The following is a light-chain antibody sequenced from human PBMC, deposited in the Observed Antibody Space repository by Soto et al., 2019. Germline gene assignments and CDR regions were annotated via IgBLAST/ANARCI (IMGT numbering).Light chain of an antibody. J-gene: IGKJ1*01. CDR3: HQYCSSPPT. Sequence: EIVLTQSPGTLSLSPGERATLSCRASQSVSSNYLAWYQRKPGQAPRLLSYGASSRAIDIPNRFSGSGSGTDFTLTITRLEPEDFAVYYCHQYCSSPPTFGQGTKVEI. CDR2: GAS. V-gene: IGKV3-20*01. CDR1: QSVSSNY.